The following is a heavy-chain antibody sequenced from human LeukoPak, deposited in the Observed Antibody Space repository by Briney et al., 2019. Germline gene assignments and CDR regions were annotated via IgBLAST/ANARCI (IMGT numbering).Heavy chain of an antibody. CDR3: TRTQDVTYYYYYMDV. V-gene: IGHV1-18*01. J-gene: IGHJ6*03. CDR1: GYTFTHYG. D-gene: IGHD2-21*02. Sequence: ASVKVSCKASGYTFTHYGVAWVRQAPGQGLGWMGWISVYNGNTNYAQKFQGRVTMTTDTSTSTAYMELRSLRSDDTAVYYCTRTQDVTYYYYYMDVWGRGTTVTVSS. CDR2: ISVYNGNT.